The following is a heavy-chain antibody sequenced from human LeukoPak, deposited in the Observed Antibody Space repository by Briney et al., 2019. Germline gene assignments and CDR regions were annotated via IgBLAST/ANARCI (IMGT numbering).Heavy chain of an antibody. CDR3: AKVRSLSLAATEPLDY. V-gene: IGHV3-9*01. CDR1: GFIVSDDY. Sequence: GGSLSLACAVSGFIVSDDYMNWVRQAPGKGLEWVSGITWNNGFIEYADSVKGRFTISRDNAKNSLILQMNSLRPEDTALYYCAKVRSLSLAATEPLDYWGQGTLVTVSS. CDR2: ITWNNGFI. J-gene: IGHJ4*02. D-gene: IGHD6-6*01.